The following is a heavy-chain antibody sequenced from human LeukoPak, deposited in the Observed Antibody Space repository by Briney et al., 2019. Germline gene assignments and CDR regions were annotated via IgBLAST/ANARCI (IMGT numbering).Heavy chain of an antibody. CDR2: IRSKANSYET. Sequence: GGSLKLSCAASGFTFSGSAMHWVRQASGKGLEWVGRIRSKANSYETAYAASVKGRFTISRDDSKNTAYLQMNSLKTEDTAVYYCTGYYDFWSGPFYYYYMDVWGKGTTVTVSS. CDR1: GFTFSGSA. CDR3: TGYYDFWSGPFYYYYMDV. V-gene: IGHV3-73*01. D-gene: IGHD3-3*01. J-gene: IGHJ6*03.